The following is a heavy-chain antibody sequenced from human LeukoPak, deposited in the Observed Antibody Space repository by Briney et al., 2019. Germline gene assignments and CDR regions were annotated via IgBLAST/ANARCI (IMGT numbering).Heavy chain of an antibody. CDR1: GYTFTSYD. CDR2: ISTYNGKA. J-gene: IGHJ6*02. Sequence: GASVKVSCKASGYTFTSYDINWVRQAPGQGLEWMGWISTYNGKAYYAQKLQGRVTMITDTSTSTAYMELRSLRSDDTAVYYCARDGGGGGHIVVVTAIHLQYGMDVWGQGTTVTVSS. D-gene: IGHD2-21*02. CDR3: ARDGGGGGHIVVVTAIHLQYGMDV. V-gene: IGHV1-18*01.